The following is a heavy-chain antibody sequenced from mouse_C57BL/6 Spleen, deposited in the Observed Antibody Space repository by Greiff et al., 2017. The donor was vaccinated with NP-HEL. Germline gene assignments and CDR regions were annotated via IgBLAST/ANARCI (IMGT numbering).Heavy chain of an antibody. V-gene: IGHV1-9*01. J-gene: IGHJ3*01. CDR2: ILPGSGST. CDR3: ARSDPYYYGSSYGFAY. CDR1: GYTFTGYW. D-gene: IGHD1-1*01. Sequence: QVQLKQSGAELMKPGASVKLSCKATGYTFTGYWIEWVKQRPGHGLEWIGEILPGSGSTNYNEKFKGKATFTADTSSNTAYMQLSSLTTEDSAIYYCARSDPYYYGSSYGFAYWGQGTLVTVSA.